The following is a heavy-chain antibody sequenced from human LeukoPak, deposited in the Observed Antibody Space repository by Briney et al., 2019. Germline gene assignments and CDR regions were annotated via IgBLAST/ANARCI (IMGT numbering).Heavy chain of an antibody. V-gene: IGHV3-21*01. J-gene: IGHJ6*03. CDR3: ARDYSSGWYANMDV. Sequence: GGSLRLSCAASGFTFNSYMMNWVRQTPGKGLEWVSSIVGNSNYIYYADSVRGRFTISRDNAKNSLYLQMNSLRAEDTAVYYCARDYSSGWYANMDVWGKGTTVTVSS. CDR2: IVGNSNYI. CDR1: GFTFNSYM. D-gene: IGHD6-19*01.